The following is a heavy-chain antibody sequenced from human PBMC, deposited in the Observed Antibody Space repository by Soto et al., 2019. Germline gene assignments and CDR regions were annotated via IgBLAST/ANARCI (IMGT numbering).Heavy chain of an antibody. CDR2: IIPISATP. D-gene: IGHD2-2*01. J-gene: IGHJ6*02. Sequence: QVQLVQSGAEVKKPGSSVKVSCKASGGTFSSYAIRWVRQAPGQGLEWMGGIIPISATPNYAQKVQGRVTITADESTSTAYMELSSLRSEDTAGYYCARAQGSSTSLEIYYYYYYGMDVWGQGTTVTVSS. V-gene: IGHV1-69*01. CDR3: ARAQGSSTSLEIYYYYYYGMDV. CDR1: GGTFSSYA.